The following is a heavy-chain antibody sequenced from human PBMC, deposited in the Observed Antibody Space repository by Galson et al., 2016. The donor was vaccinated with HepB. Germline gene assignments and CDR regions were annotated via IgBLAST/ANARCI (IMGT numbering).Heavy chain of an antibody. V-gene: IGHV1-24*01. CDR3: AAGEAFLIGSGGVGVSG. D-gene: IGHD3-16*01. CDR1: GYTLTELS. J-gene: IGHJ1*01. CDR2: FDPENGET. Sequence: SVKVSCKVSGYTLTELSMQWVRQSPGKGLEWMGSFDPENGETAHAQKFQGRVTMTEDTSTDTAYMELSRLKSDDTAVYYCAAGEAFLIGSGGVGVSGWGQGTLVTVSS.